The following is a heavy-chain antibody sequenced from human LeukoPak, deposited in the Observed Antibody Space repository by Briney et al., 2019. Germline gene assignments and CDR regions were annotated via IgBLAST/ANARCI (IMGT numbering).Heavy chain of an antibody. V-gene: IGHV4-39*01. CDR1: GGSISSSSYY. Sequence: SETLSLTCTVSGGSISSSSYYWGWIRQPPGKGLEWIGSIYYSGSTYYNPSLKSRVTISVDTSKNQFSLKLSSVTAADTAVYYRAREVLRYSSSWDYWGQGTLVTVSS. D-gene: IGHD6-13*01. J-gene: IGHJ4*02. CDR2: IYYSGST. CDR3: AREVLRYSSSWDY.